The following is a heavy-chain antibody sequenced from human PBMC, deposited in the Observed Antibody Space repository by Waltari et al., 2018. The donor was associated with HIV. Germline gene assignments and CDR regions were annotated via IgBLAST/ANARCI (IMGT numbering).Heavy chain of an antibody. CDR2: IHYTGFI. CDR1: ADSIKKFY. V-gene: IGHV4-59*03. J-gene: IGHJ4*02. Sequence: QVQLRESGPGLVKPPETLSLSCHVSADSIKKFYWTWIRQAPGRGLEWLGSIHYTGFITYNASLNSRLSLSIDTSDDKVSLNLNSVTPADTAVYFCAAGTAPRPGYWGQGILVTVSS. CDR3: AAGTAPRPGY. D-gene: IGHD6-6*01.